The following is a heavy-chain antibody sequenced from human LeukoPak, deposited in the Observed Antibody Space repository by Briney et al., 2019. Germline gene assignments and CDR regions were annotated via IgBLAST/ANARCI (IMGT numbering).Heavy chain of an antibody. CDR3: ARGPYGGDSVYYYYGMDV. J-gene: IGHJ6*02. D-gene: IGHD4-23*01. CDR2: ISGRGGTT. V-gene: IGHV3-23*01. Sequence: GGSLRLSCAASGFTFNYYAMSWVRQAPGKGLEWVSGISGRGGTTYYADSVKGRFTISRDNSKNTLSLQMNSLRAEDTAVYYCARGPYGGDSVYYYYGMDVWGQGTTATVSS. CDR1: GFTFNYYA.